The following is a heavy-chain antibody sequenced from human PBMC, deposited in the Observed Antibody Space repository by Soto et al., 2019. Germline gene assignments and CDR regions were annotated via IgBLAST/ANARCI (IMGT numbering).Heavy chain of an antibody. V-gene: IGHV3-23*01. J-gene: IGHJ6*02. D-gene: IGHD1-26*01. Sequence: GSLRLYGAAPVFPWSTSAMNWVRQAPGKGLEWVSIISGTSDAAYYAESVKGRFTSSRDNSKNTLYLQMNSLRAEDTAVYYCGKYSGSYPVYNGMNVWGQGTTVTVSS. CDR3: GKYSGSYPVYNGMNV. CDR2: ISGTSDAA. CDR1: VFPWSTSA.